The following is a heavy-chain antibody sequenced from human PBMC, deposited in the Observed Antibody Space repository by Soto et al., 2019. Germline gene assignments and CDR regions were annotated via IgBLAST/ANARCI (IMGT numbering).Heavy chain of an antibody. Sequence: GGSLRLSCAASGFTFDDYTMHWVRQAPGKGLEWVSLISWDGGSTYYADSVKGRFTISRDNSKNSLYLQMNSLRTEDTALYYCAKDISPQKNDDGDYEPLYYYGMDVWGQGTTVTVSS. V-gene: IGHV3-43*01. CDR2: ISWDGGST. CDR1: GFTFDDYT. CDR3: AKDISPQKNDDGDYEPLYYYGMDV. D-gene: IGHD4-17*01. J-gene: IGHJ6*02.